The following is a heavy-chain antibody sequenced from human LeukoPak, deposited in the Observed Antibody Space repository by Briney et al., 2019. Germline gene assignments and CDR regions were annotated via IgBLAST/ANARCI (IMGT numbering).Heavy chain of an antibody. CDR1: GFTFSGDW. J-gene: IGHJ2*01. V-gene: IGHV3-7*01. CDR3: AREVSHWFFDV. Sequence: GGSLRLSCAAAGFTFSGDWMSWVRQAPGKGLEWVANIKQDESETYYVDSMKGRFTISRDNAKNSLFLQMDSLRAEDTAVYFGAREVSHWFFDVWGRGALVTVSS. CDR2: IKQDESET.